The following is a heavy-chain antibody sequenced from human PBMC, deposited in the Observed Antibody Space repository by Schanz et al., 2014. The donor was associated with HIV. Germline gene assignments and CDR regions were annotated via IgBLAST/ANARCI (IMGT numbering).Heavy chain of an antibody. CDR3: ARAYCSGGSCFAGYGLDA. V-gene: IGHV4-4*07. Sequence: QVQLQESGPGLVKPSETLSLTCTVTGGSIGNYYWSWVRQTAGKGLEWIGRIHGIGTTTYSPSLASRVTMSVDVSKNHFPLTLSSVTAADTAVYYCARAYCSGGSCFAGYGLDAWGQGTTVIVSS. CDR2: IHGIGTT. D-gene: IGHD2-15*01. J-gene: IGHJ6*02. CDR1: GGSIGNYY.